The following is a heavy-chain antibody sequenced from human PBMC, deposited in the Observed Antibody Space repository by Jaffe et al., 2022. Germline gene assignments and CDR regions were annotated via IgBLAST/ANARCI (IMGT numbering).Heavy chain of an antibody. CDR1: GGSISSYY. Sequence: QVQLQESGPGLVKPSETLSLTCTVSGGSISSYYWSWIRQPPGKGLEWIGYIYYSGSTNYNPSLKSRVTISVDTSKNQFSLKLSSVTAADTAVYYCARVLGYCTGGVCYTPYYYYYYMDVWGKGTTVTVSS. J-gene: IGHJ6*03. D-gene: IGHD2-8*02. CDR3: ARVLGYCTGGVCYTPYYYYYYMDV. V-gene: IGHV4-59*01. CDR2: IYYSGST.